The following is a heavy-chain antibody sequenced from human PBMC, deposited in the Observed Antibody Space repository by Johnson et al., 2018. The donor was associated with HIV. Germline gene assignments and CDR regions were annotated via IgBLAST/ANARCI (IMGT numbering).Heavy chain of an antibody. V-gene: IGHV3-30*02. CDR2: IRYDGRNK. J-gene: IGHJ3*02. CDR3: AKLGGEDGFDI. D-gene: IGHD2-21*01. Sequence: QVQLVESGGGLVKPGGSLRLSCAASEFTFSSYGMHWVRQAPGKGLEWVAFIRYDGRNKYYPDSVKGRFTISRDNSKYTLYLHMNSLRAEDTAVYYCAKLGGEDGFDIWGQGTMVTVSS. CDR1: EFTFSSYG.